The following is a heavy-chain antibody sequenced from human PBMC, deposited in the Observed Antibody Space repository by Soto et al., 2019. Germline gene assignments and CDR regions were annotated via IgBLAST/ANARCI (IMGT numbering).Heavy chain of an antibody. CDR3: TTLLLTGDYYYYYGMDV. CDR1: GFTFSNAW. Sequence: GGSLRLSCAASGFTFSNAWMNWVRQAPGKGREWVGRIKSKTDGGTTDYAAPVKGRFTISRDDSKKTLYLQMNSLKTEDTAVYYCTTLLLTGDYYYYYGMDVWGQGTTVTVSS. D-gene: IGHD3-9*01. V-gene: IGHV3-15*07. CDR2: IKSKTDGGTT. J-gene: IGHJ6*02.